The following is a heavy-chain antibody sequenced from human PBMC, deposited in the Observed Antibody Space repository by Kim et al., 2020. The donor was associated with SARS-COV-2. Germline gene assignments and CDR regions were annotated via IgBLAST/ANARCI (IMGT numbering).Heavy chain of an antibody. J-gene: IGHJ3*02. V-gene: IGHV3-11*06. D-gene: IGHD3-10*01. CDR1: GFTFSDYY. CDR2: ISSSSSYT. CDR3: ARDSSITWSNDAFDI. Sequence: GGSLRLSCAASGFTFSDYYMSWIRQAPGKGLEWVSYISSSSSYTNYADSVKGRFTISRDNAKNSLYLQMNSLRAEDTAVYYCARDSSITWSNDAFDIWGQGTMVTVSS.